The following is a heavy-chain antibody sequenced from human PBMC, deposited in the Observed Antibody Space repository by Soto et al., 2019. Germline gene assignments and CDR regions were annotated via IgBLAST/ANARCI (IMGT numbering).Heavy chain of an antibody. V-gene: IGHV3-23*01. Sequence: EVQLLESGGGLVQPGGSLRLSCAASEVTFSSYAMSWVRQAPGKGLEWVSAISGSGGSTYYADSVKGRFTISRDNSKNTLYLQMNSLRAEDTAVYYCAKDIPGSGYYYDYFDYWGQGTLVTVSS. D-gene: IGHD3-22*01. J-gene: IGHJ4*02. CDR2: ISGSGGST. CDR3: AKDIPGSGYYYDYFDY. CDR1: EVTFSSYA.